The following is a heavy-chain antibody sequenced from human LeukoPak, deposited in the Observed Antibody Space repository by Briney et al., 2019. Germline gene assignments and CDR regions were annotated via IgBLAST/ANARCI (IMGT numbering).Heavy chain of an antibody. V-gene: IGHV4-38-2*02. CDR3: ARDGVFHDSDGHSFDY. J-gene: IGHJ4*02. D-gene: IGHD2-8*01. Sequence: PSETLSLTCAVSNYSITSGYFWGWIRQPPGKGLEWIASIYHSGTTYYNPSLRNRVTLFVDTSKNQFSLKLTSLTAADTAVYYCARDGVFHDSDGHSFDYWGQGTLVTVSS. CDR1: NYSITSGYF. CDR2: IYHSGTT.